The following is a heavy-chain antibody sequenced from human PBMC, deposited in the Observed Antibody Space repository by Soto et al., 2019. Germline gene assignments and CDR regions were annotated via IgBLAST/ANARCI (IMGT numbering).Heavy chain of an antibody. J-gene: IGHJ4*02. CDR3: TRWDGRCSGGSCFFDS. V-gene: IGHV3-7*01. CDR1: GFSLTQYW. D-gene: IGHD2-15*01. CDR2: INEDGTKR. Sequence: EVQLVESGGGLVQSGGSLRLSCIASGFSLTQYWMSWVRQTPRKGLEWVAKINEDGTKRDYMESVEGRFTISRDNAKNSVSLQMHSLRADDTAVYFCTRWDGRCSGGSCFFDSWGQGTLVTVSS.